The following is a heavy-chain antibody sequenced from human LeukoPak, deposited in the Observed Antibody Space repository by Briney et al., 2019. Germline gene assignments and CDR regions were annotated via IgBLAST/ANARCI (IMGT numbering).Heavy chain of an antibody. CDR2: ISSSSSYI. Sequence: PGGSLRLSCAASGFTFSSYSMNWVRQAPGKGLEWVSSISSSSSYIYYADSVKGRFTISRDNAKNSLYLQMNSLRAEDTAVYYCAREYCSGGSCYSISPRWFDPWGQGTLVTVSS. D-gene: IGHD2-15*01. J-gene: IGHJ5*02. CDR1: GFTFSSYS. V-gene: IGHV3-21*01. CDR3: AREYCSGGSCYSISPRWFDP.